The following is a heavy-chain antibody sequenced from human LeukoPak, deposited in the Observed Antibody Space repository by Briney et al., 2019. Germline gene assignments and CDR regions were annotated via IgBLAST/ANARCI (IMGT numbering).Heavy chain of an antibody. V-gene: IGHV3-23*01. CDR3: AKGLVDGGDYYFDY. J-gene: IGHJ4*02. D-gene: IGHD2-21*02. Sequence: GGSLRLSCAASGFTFSSYGMSWVRQAPGKGLEWVSAISGSGGNTYYADSVKGRFTISRDNSKNTLYLQMNSLRVEDMAVYYCAKGLVDGGDYYFDYWGQGTLVTVSS. CDR2: ISGSGGNT. CDR1: GFTFSSYG.